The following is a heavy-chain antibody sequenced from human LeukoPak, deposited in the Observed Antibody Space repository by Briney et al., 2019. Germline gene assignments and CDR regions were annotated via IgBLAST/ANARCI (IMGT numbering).Heavy chain of an antibody. CDR1: GYTFTSYA. CDR2: IIPILGTA. J-gene: IGHJ5*02. CDR3: ARDGAAGTENWFDP. V-gene: IGHV1-69*13. Sequence: SVKVSCKASGYTFTSYAISWVRQAPGQGLEWMGGIIPILGTANYAQKFQGRVTITADESTSTAYMELSSLRSEDTAVYYCARDGAAGTENWFDPWGQGTLVTVSS. D-gene: IGHD6-13*01.